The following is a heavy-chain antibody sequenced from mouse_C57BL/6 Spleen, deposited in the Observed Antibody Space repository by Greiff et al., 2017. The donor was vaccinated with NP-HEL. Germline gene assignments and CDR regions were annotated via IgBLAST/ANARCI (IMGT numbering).Heavy chain of an antibody. CDR3: TTFITTEVAHFDY. D-gene: IGHD1-1*01. J-gene: IGHJ2*01. CDR1: GFNIKDYY. CDR2: IDPEDGDT. Sequence: EVKLMESGAELVRPGASVKLSCTASGFNIKDYYMHWVKQRPEQGLEWIGRIDPEDGDTEYAPTFQGKATLTAYTSYNTSLLQRSCRTSEDTAFYYCTTFITTEVAHFDYWGQGTTLTVSS. V-gene: IGHV14-1*01.